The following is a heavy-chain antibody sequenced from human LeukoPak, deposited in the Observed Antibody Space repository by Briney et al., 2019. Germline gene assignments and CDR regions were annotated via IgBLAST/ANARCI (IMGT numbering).Heavy chain of an antibody. J-gene: IGHJ4*02. Sequence: SETLSLTCTVSGGSISSGGYYWSWIRQPPGKGLEWIGRIYTSGSTNYNPSLKSRVTISVDTSKNQFSLKLSSVTAADTAVYYCARVGSSSWLNFDYWGQGTLVTVSS. V-gene: IGHV4-61*08. CDR3: ARVGSSSWLNFDY. CDR1: GGSISSGGYY. D-gene: IGHD6-13*01. CDR2: IYTSGST.